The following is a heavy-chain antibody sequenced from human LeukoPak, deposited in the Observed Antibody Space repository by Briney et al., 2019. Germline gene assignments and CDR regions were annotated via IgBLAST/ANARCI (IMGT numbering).Heavy chain of an antibody. Sequence: GGSLRLSCAASGFTFSNAWMSWVRQAPGKGLEWVGRIRSKTDGGTTDYAAPVKGRFTISRDDSKNMLYLVMNSLRTEDTAVYYCTTDRVVVVAVTRLDYWGQGTLVTVSS. CDR3: TTDRVVVVAVTRLDY. CDR1: GFTFSNAW. D-gene: IGHD2-15*01. J-gene: IGHJ4*02. V-gene: IGHV3-15*01. CDR2: IRSKTDGGTT.